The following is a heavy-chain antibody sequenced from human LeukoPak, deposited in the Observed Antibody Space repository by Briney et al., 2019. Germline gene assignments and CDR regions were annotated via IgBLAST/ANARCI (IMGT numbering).Heavy chain of an antibody. J-gene: IGHJ4*02. D-gene: IGHD6-13*01. V-gene: IGHV3-30*09. Sequence: QPGRSLRLSYAASGFTFSSYAMHWVRHAPGKGLGWVAVISYDGSNKYYADSVKGRFAHSRDNCKNTMYLQMNSLRAQDTAVYYCARDPVIAAAGYYFDYWGQGTLVTVSS. CDR3: ARDPVIAAAGYYFDY. CDR1: GFTFSSYA. CDR2: ISYDGSNK.